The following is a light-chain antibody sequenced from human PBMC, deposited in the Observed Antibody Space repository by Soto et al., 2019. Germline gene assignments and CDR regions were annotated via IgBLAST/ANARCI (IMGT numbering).Light chain of an antibody. CDR2: AAS. CDR3: LQDYNYPLT. V-gene: IGKV1-6*01. CDR1: QGIRND. Sequence: AIQMTQSPSSLSASEGDRVTITCQASQGIRNDLGWYQQKPGKAPKLLVYAASSLQSGVPSRFSGSGSGTDFTLTISSLQPEDFATYYCLQDYNYPLTFGGGTKVDI. J-gene: IGKJ4*01.